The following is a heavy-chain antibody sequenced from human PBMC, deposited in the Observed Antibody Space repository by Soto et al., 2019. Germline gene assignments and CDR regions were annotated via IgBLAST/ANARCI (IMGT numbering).Heavy chain of an antibody. CDR1: GFTFSSYA. V-gene: IGHV3-23*01. J-gene: IGHJ4*02. D-gene: IGHD1-26*01. CDR3: AKRRGAGGNFDY. CDR2: VSIGGST. Sequence: GGSLRLSCAASGFTFSSYAMGWVRQGPGKGLEWVAVVSIGGSTHYADSVRGRFTISRDNSKNTLSLQMNSLTAEDTAVYFCAKRRGAGGNFDYWGQGALVTVSS.